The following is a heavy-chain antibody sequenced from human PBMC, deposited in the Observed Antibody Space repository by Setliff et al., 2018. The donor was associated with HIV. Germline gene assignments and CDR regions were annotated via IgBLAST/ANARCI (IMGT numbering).Heavy chain of an antibody. CDR2: VYYSGTT. CDR3: TIPASSLAPN. CDR1: GGSISSSSYY. Sequence: TSETLSLTCTVSGGSISSSSYYWGLIRQPPGKGLEWIGSVYYSGTTYYNPSLKSRVTISVDTSENQFSLKLTSVTAADTAVYYCTIPASSLAPNWGRGTQVTVSS. V-gene: IGHV4-39*01. J-gene: IGHJ4*02.